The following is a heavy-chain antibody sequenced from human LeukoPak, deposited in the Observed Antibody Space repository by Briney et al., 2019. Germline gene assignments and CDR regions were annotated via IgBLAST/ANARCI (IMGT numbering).Heavy chain of an antibody. Sequence: GGSLRLSCAASGFTFSTYWMHWVRQAPGKGLVWVSRVNGDGSSTNYADSVKGQFTISRDNAKNSLYLQMNSLRAEDTAVYYCARGMAGTLRLDYWGQGTLVTVSS. J-gene: IGHJ4*02. D-gene: IGHD6-19*01. CDR3: ARGMAGTLRLDY. CDR1: GFTFSTYW. V-gene: IGHV3-74*01. CDR2: VNGDGSST.